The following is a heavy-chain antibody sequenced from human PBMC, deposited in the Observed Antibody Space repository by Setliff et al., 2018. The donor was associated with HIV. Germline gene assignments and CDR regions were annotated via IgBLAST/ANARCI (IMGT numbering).Heavy chain of an antibody. Sequence: PGGSLRLSCAASGFTFSSYWMSWVRQAPGKGLEWVGFIRSRAYGATPEYAASVKGRFIISRDNAKNSLYLQMNSLRVEDTAIYYCARVDGGGNWFYYYYYYMDDWGNGTTVTVSS. CDR2: IRSRAYGATP. V-gene: IGHV3-7*03. CDR3: ARVDGGGNWFYYYYYYMDD. CDR1: GFTFSSYW. J-gene: IGHJ6*03. D-gene: IGHD1-1*01.